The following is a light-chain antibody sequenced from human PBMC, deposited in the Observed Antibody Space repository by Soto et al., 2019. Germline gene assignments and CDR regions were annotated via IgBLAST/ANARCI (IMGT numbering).Light chain of an antibody. CDR2: GNS. CDR3: QSYDSSLSG. J-gene: IGLJ3*02. Sequence: QSVLTQPPSVSGAPGQRVTISCTGSSSNIGAGYDVHWYQQLPGTAPKLLIYGNSNRPSGVPDRFSGSKSGTSASLAITGLQAEDEADYYCQSYDSSLSGFGGGTTLTVL. CDR1: SSNIGAGYD. V-gene: IGLV1-40*01.